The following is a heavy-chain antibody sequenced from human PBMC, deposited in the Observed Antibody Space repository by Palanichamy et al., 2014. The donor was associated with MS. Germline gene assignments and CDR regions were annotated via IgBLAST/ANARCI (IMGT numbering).Heavy chain of an antibody. CDR1: GYTFTNYY. CDR3: ARVSYAQSLDY. J-gene: IGHJ4*02. D-gene: IGHD2-2*01. Sequence: QVQLVQSGAEVKKSGASAKVSCRASGYTFTNYYIYWVRQAPGQGLEWMGIINPSGGSTGYAQRFQGRVTMTRDTSTSTVYMELSSLRSEDTAVYYCARVSYAQSLDYWGQGTLVTVSS. CDR2: INPSGGST. V-gene: IGHV1-46*01.